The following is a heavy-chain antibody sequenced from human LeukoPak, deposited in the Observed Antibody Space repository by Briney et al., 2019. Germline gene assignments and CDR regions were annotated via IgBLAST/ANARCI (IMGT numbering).Heavy chain of an antibody. CDR2: IWYDGSNK. Sequence: PGRSLRLSCAASGFTFSSYGMHWVRQAPGKGLEWVAVIWYDGSNKYYADPVKSRFTISRDNSKNTLYLQMNSLRAEDTAVYYCARSGSGSYYVGWADYYYYGMDVWAKGPRSPSPQ. J-gene: IGHJ6*04. V-gene: IGHV3-33*01. CDR1: GFTFSSYG. CDR3: ARSGSGSYYVGWADYYYYGMDV. D-gene: IGHD3-10*01.